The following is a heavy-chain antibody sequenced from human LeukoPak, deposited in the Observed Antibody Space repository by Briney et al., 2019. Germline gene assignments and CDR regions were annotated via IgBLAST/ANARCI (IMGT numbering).Heavy chain of an antibody. D-gene: IGHD3-22*01. CDR1: GGTFSSYA. J-gene: IGHJ4*02. V-gene: IGHV1-69*13. Sequence: ASVKVSCKASGGTFSSYAISWVRQAPGQGLEWMGGIIPIFGTANYAQKFQGRVTITADESTSTAYMELSGLRSEDTAVYYCARDSGSSGYYNAYYFDYWGQGTLVTVSS. CDR3: ARDSGSSGYYNAYYFDY. CDR2: IIPIFGTA.